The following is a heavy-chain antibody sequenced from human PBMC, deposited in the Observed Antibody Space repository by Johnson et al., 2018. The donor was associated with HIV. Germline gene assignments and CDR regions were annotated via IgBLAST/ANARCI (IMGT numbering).Heavy chain of an antibody. CDR3: AKGRVAARQVGAFDI. CDR2: IRYDGSEK. J-gene: IGHJ3*02. Sequence: VQLVESGGGVVQPGGSLRLSCAASGFTFSSYGMHWVRQAPGKGLEWVAFIRYDGSEKYYVDSVKGRFTISRDNAKNSLYLEMNSLRAEDTAVYYCAKGRVAARQVGAFDIWGQGTMVTVSS. CDR1: GFTFSSYG. D-gene: IGHD6-6*01. V-gene: IGHV3-30*02.